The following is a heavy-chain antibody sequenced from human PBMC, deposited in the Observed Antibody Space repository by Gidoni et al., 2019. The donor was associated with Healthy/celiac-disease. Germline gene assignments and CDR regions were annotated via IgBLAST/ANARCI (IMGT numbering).Heavy chain of an antibody. Sequence: QITLKESGPTLVKPTQTLTLTCTFSGFSLSTSGVGVGWIRQPPGKALEWLALIYWDDDKRYSPSLKSRLTITKDTSKNQVVLTMTNMDPVDTATYYCAHTQWELLSGEVGPFDYWGQGTLVTVSS. J-gene: IGHJ4*02. V-gene: IGHV2-5*02. CDR3: AHTQWELLSGEVGPFDY. CDR1: GFSLSTSGVG. D-gene: IGHD1-26*01. CDR2: IYWDDDK.